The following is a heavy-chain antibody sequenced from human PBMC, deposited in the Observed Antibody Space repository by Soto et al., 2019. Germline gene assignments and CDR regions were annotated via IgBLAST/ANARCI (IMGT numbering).Heavy chain of an antibody. Sequence: QVQLVQSGAEVKKPGASVKVSCKASGYTFTAYDINFVRRAAGQGLEWMGWINPKSGNTGYAQQFKGRVTMTRDNSITTAYMELNSLTSEDTAVYYCARDPAGSPSPLDFWGKRDHGHRLL. CDR1: GYTFTAYD. J-gene: IGHJ6*04. D-gene: IGHD2-15*01. V-gene: IGHV1-8*01. CDR3: ARDPAGSPSPLDF. CDR2: INPKSGNT.